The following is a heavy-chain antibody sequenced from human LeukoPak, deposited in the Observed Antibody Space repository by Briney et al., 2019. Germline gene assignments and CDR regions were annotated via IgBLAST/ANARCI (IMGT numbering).Heavy chain of an antibody. CDR2: ISGSGGST. D-gene: IGHD4-17*01. CDR3: AKIPIMTTGHFDY. V-gene: IGHV3-23*01. J-gene: IGHJ4*02. Sequence: GGSLRLSCAASGFTFSSYAMSWVRQAPGKGLEWVSAISGSGGSTYYADSVKGRFTISRDNSKNTPYLQMNSLRAQDTAVYYCAKIPIMTTGHFDYWGQGTLVTVSS. CDR1: GFTFSSYA.